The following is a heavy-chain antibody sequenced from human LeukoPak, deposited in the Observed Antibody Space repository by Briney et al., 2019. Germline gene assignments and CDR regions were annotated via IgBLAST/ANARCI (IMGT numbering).Heavy chain of an antibody. J-gene: IGHJ4*02. D-gene: IGHD3-10*01. Sequence: PGGSLRLSCAASGFTFSSYAMSWVRQPPGKGLECVSSISGSGGSTYHADSVRGRLTISRDNAKNTLYLQMDSLRAEDTAVYYCARGVNTDYWGQGTLVTVSS. CDR1: GFTFSSYA. CDR3: ARGVNTDY. V-gene: IGHV3-23*01. CDR2: ISGSGGST.